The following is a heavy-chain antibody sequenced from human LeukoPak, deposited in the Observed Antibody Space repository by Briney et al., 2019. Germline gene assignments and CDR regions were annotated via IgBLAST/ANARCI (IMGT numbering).Heavy chain of an antibody. CDR2: IIPILGIA. D-gene: IGHD2-2*01. CDR3: ARSVVVPAATSTNNWFDP. J-gene: IGHJ5*02. V-gene: IGHV1-69*02. Sequence: SVKVSCKASGGTFSSYTISWVRQAPGQGLEWMGRIIPILGIANYAQKFQGRVTITADKSTSTAYMELSSLRSEDTAVYYCARSVVVPAATSTNNWFDPWAREPWSPSPQ. CDR1: GGTFSSYT.